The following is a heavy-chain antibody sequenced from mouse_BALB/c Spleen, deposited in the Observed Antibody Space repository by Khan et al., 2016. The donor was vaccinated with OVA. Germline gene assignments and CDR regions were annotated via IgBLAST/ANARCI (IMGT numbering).Heavy chain of an antibody. CDR1: GYIFTSYW. V-gene: IGHV1S132*01. CDR3: AREEALYYFDY. D-gene: IGHD3-2*02. CDR2: IYPGTGNT. J-gene: IGHJ2*01. Sequence: VQLQQSGTELVRPGASVKLSCKTSGYIFTSYWIHWVKQRSGQGLEWIARIYPGTGNTYYSEKFNDKASLTADKSSSTAYMHLSSLKSEDSAVYFCAREEALYYFDYWGQGTTLTVSS.